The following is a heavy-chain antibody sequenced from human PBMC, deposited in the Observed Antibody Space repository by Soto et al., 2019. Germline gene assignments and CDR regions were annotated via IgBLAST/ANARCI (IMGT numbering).Heavy chain of an antibody. CDR2: IWYDGSNK. V-gene: IGHV3-33*01. CDR1: GFTFSSYG. D-gene: IGHD2-21*02. Sequence: QVPLVESGGGVVQPGRSLRLSCAASGFTFSSYGMHWVRQAPGKGLEWVALIWYDGSNKNSADSVKGRFTISRDNSKNTLYLQMNSLRAEDTAVYYCARDRRVTASFFDYWGQGTLVTVSS. J-gene: IGHJ4*02. CDR3: ARDRRVTASFFDY.